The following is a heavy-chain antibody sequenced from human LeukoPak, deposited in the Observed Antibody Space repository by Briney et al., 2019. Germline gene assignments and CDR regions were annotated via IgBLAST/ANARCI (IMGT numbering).Heavy chain of an antibody. D-gene: IGHD6-6*01. Sequence: PSETLSLTCTVSGGSISSGDYYWSWIRQPPGKGLEWIGYIYYSGSTYYNPSLKSRVTISVDTSKNQFSLKLSSVTAADTAVYYCASPRGSSSHYFDYWGQGTLVTVSS. J-gene: IGHJ4*02. V-gene: IGHV4-30-4*01. CDR2: IYYSGST. CDR1: GGSISSGDYY. CDR3: ASPRGSSSHYFDY.